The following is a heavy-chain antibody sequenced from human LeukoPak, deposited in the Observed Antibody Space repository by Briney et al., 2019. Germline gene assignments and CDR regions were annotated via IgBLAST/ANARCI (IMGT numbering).Heavy chain of an antibody. CDR1: GFTFSSYS. V-gene: IGHV3-48*02. CDR3: ARTRDSSAYYTLDY. Sequence: PEGSLRLSCAASGFTFSSYSMNWVRQAPGKGLEWVSYISSSSRTIYYADSVKGRFTISRDNAKHSLYLQMNSLRDEDTAVYYCARTRDSSAYYTLDYWGQGTLVTVSS. D-gene: IGHD3-22*01. J-gene: IGHJ4*02. CDR2: ISSSSRTI.